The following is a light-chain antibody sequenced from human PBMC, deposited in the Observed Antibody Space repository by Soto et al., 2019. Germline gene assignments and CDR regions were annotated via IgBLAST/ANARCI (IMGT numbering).Light chain of an antibody. CDR1: QSVNSNH. Sequence: EIVLTQSPGTLSLSPGERATLSCRASQSVNSNHLAWFQQKPGQAPRLLIYGASTRATGIPDRFSGSGSGTDFTLTISRLEPEDFAVYYCHHYGGSPITFGQGTRLEIK. J-gene: IGKJ5*01. CDR3: HHYGGSPIT. V-gene: IGKV3-20*01. CDR2: GAS.